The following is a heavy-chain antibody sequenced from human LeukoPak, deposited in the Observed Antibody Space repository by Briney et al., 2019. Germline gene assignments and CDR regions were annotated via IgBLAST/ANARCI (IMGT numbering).Heavy chain of an antibody. Sequence: GGSLRLSCAAFGFTFSSYAMSWVRQAPGKGLEWVSAISGSGGSTYYADSVKGRFTISRDNSKNTLYLQMNSLRAEDAAVYYCAKDLHNYYYDSSGYFAYFDYWGQGTLVTVSS. D-gene: IGHD3-22*01. CDR1: GFTFSSYA. V-gene: IGHV3-23*01. J-gene: IGHJ4*02. CDR2: ISGSGGST. CDR3: AKDLHNYYYDSSGYFAYFDY.